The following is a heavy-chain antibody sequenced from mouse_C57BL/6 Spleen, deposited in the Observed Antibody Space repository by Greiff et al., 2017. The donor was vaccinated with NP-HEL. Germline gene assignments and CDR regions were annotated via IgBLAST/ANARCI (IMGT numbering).Heavy chain of an antibody. CDR1: GYTFTSYW. CDR2: IDPSDSYT. Sequence: QVQLQQPGAELVKPGASVKLSCKASGYTFTSYWMQWVKQRPGQGLEWIGEIDPSDSYTNYNQKFKGKATLTVDTSSSTAYMQLSSLTSEDSAVYYCAREETAQAQFAYWGQGTLVTVSA. D-gene: IGHD3-2*02. V-gene: IGHV1-50*01. CDR3: AREETAQAQFAY. J-gene: IGHJ3*01.